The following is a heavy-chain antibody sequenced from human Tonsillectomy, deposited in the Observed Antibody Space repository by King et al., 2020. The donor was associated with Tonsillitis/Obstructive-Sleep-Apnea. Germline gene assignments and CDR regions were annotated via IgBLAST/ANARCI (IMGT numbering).Heavy chain of an antibody. D-gene: IGHD6-19*01. CDR3: ARPSPIAVAGTLPDAFDI. CDR1: GGSISSYY. V-gene: IGHV4-59*01. J-gene: IGHJ3*02. Sequence: QLQESGPGLVKPSETLSLTCTVSGGSISSYYWSWIRQPPGKGLEWIGYIYYSGSTNYNPSLKSRVTISVDTSKNQFSLKLSSVTAADTAVYYCARPSPIAVAGTLPDAFDIWGQGTMVTVSS. CDR2: IYYSGST.